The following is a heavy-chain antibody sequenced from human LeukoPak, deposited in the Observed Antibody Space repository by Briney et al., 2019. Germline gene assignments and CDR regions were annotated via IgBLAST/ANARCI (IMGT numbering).Heavy chain of an antibody. CDR3: ARVGVANGDKSARFDWNFDL. D-gene: IGHD4-17*01. CDR1: GYTFTGYY. CDR2: INPNSGGT. V-gene: IGHV1-2*02. J-gene: IGHJ2*01. Sequence: ASVKVSCKASGYTFTGYYMHWVRQAPGQGLEWMGWINPNSGGTNYAQKFQGRVALTRDPSITTAYMELSSLISDDTAIYYCARVGVANGDKSARFDWNFDLWGRGTLVTVSS.